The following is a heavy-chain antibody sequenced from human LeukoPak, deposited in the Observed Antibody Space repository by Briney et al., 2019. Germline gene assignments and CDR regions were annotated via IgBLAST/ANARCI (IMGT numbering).Heavy chain of an antibody. Sequence: TGGSLRLSCAASGFTFSNYAMSWVRQAPGKGLEWVSTLSGSGFTTYYADSVKGRFTISRDNAKNSLYLQMNSLRAEDTALYYCARKRFTNNWRTGRSFDIWGQGTLVTVSS. CDR3: ARKRFTNNWRTGRSFDI. J-gene: IGHJ3*02. D-gene: IGHD1-1*01. V-gene: IGHV3-23*01. CDR2: LSGSGFTT. CDR1: GFTFSNYA.